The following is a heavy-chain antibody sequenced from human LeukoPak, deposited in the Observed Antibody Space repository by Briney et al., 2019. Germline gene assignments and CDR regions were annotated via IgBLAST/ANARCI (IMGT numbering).Heavy chain of an antibody. CDR3: AKEYDYSNYVLGY. V-gene: IGHV3-30*02. D-gene: IGHD4-11*01. CDR1: GFTFSSYG. CDR2: IRYDGSNK. Sequence: GGSLRLSCAASGFTFSSYGMHWVRQAPGKGLEWVAFIRYDGSNKYYADSVKGRFTISRDNSKNTLYLQMNSLRADDTAVYYCAKEYDYSNYVLGYWGQGTLVTVS. J-gene: IGHJ4*02.